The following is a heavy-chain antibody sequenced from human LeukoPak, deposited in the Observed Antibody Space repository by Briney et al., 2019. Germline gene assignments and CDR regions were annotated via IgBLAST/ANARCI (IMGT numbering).Heavy chain of an antibody. J-gene: IGHJ1*01. CDR3: ARAGYSMDTEYFQH. Sequence: WGSLRLSCAASGFAFSSYEMNWVRQAPGKGLEWVSYISNSGTALYYADSVKGRFTISRDNAKSSLYLQMNSLRAEDTAVYYCARAGYSMDTEYFQHWGQGTLVTVSS. D-gene: IGHD5-18*01. CDR1: GFAFSSYE. CDR2: ISNSGTAL. V-gene: IGHV3-48*03.